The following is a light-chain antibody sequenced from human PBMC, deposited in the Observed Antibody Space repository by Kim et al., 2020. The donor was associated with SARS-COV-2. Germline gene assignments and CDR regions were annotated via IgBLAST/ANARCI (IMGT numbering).Light chain of an antibody. CDR2: LNSDGSH. J-gene: IGLJ3*02. CDR3: QTWGTGIWV. V-gene: IGLV4-69*01. CDR1: GGDSSYA. Sequence: SGKHTGTLSGGDSSYATAWHQQQPEKGPRYLMKLNSDGSHSKGDGIPDRFSGSSSGAERYLTISSLQSEDEADYYCQTWGTGIWVFGGGTQLTVL.